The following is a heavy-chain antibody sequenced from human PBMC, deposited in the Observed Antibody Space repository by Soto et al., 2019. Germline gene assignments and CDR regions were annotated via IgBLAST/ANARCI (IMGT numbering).Heavy chain of an antibody. Sequence: GASVKVSCKASGGTFSSYAISWVRQAPGQGLEWMGGIIPIFGTANYAQKFQGRVTITADESTSTAYMELSSLRSEDTAVHYCARGDQAHPNSLLDYWGQVTLVTVSS. CDR1: GGTFSSYA. CDR3: ARGDQAHPNSLLDY. V-gene: IGHV1-69*13. J-gene: IGHJ4*02. D-gene: IGHD5-18*01. CDR2: IIPIFGTA.